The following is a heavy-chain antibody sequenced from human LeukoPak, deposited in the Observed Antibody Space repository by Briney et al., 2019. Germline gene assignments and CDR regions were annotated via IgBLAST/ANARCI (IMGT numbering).Heavy chain of an antibody. CDR1: GFIFSSYG. D-gene: IGHD3-22*01. CDR3: AKGGYKYDSSGHNYYDY. Sequence: GGSLRLSCAASGFIFSSYGMYWVRQAPGKGLEWVAFIRYDGSKKYYADSVKGRFTISRDNSKNTLFLQMNTLRAEDTAVCYCAKGGYKYDSSGHNYYDYWGQGTLVTVSS. J-gene: IGHJ4*02. CDR2: IRYDGSKK. V-gene: IGHV3-30*02.